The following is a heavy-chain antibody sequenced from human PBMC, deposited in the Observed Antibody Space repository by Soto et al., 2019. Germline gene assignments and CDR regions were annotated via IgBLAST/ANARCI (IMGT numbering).Heavy chain of an antibody. CDR2: ISAYNGNT. J-gene: IGHJ3*02. CDR1: NYTFTSYG. D-gene: IGHD1-26*01. Sequence: ASVKVSCKASNYTFTSYGLSWVRQAPGQGLEWMGWISAYNGNTNYAQNLQGRVTMTTDTSTSTASMELRSLRSDDTAVYYCARVLLQWELSALDIWGQGTMVTVSS. CDR3: ARVLLQWELSALDI. V-gene: IGHV1-18*01.